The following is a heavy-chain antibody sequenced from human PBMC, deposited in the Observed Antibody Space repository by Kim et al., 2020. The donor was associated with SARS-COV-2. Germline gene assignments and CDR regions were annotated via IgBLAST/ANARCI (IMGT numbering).Heavy chain of an antibody. CDR1: GGTFSSYA. CDR3: ARDRPDTAMVPLGY. V-gene: IGHV1-69*13. D-gene: IGHD5-18*01. J-gene: IGHJ4*02. CDR2: IIPIFGTA. Sequence: SVKVSCKASGGTFSSYAISWVRQAPGQGLEWMGGIIPIFGTANYAQKFQGRVTITADESTSTAYMELSSLRSEDTAVYYCARDRPDTAMVPLGYWGQGTLVTVSS.